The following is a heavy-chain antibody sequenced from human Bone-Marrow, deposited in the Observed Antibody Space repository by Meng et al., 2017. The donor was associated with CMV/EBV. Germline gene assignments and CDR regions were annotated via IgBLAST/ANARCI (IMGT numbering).Heavy chain of an antibody. J-gene: IGHJ4*02. D-gene: IGHD4-17*01. V-gene: IGHV3-21*04. CDR1: GFTFSSYS. CDR3: AAERGGWGYGDSTSDY. CDR2: ISSSSSYI. Sequence: GGSLRLSCAASGFTFSSYSMNWVRQAPGKGLEWVSSISSSSSYIYYADSVKGRFTISRDNSKNTLYLQMNSLRAEDTAVYYCAAERGGWGYGDSTSDYWGQGTLVTVSS.